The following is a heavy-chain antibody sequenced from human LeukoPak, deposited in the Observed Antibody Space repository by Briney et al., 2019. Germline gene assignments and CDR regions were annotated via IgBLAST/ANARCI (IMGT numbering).Heavy chain of an antibody. CDR1: GFTFSSYA. CDR3: AKDDCSGGSCPTGLLDY. J-gene: IGHJ4*02. CDR2: ISGSGGST. D-gene: IGHD2-15*01. Sequence: GGSLRLSCAASGFTFSSYAMSWVRQAPGKGLEWVSAISGSGGSTYYADSVKGRFTISRDNSKNTLYLQMNSLRAEDTAVYYCAKDDCSGGSCPTGLLDYWGQGTLVTVSS. V-gene: IGHV3-23*01.